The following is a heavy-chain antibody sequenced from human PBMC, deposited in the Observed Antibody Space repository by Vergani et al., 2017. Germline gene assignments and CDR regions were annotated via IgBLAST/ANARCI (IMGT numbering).Heavy chain of an antibody. CDR3: ARDPQYYYGSGSQNYYVYYMDV. D-gene: IGHD3-10*01. Sequence: QVQLVESGGGVVQPGRSLRLSCAASGFTFSSYAMHWVRQAPGKGLEWVAVISYDGSNKYYADSVKGRFTISRDNSKNTQYLQMNSLRAEDTAVYYCARDPQYYYGSGSQNYYVYYMDVWGKGTTVTVSS. V-gene: IGHV3-30-3*01. CDR2: ISYDGSNK. J-gene: IGHJ6*03. CDR1: GFTFSSYA.